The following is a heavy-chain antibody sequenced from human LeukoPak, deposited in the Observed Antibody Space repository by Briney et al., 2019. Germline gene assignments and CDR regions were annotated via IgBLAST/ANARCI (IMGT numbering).Heavy chain of an antibody. CDR3: ARGQAGNYDFWSGYHLNFDY. D-gene: IGHD3-3*01. J-gene: IGHJ4*02. CDR2: IYYSGST. V-gene: IGHV4-59*12. CDR1: GGSISSYY. Sequence: PSETLSLTCTVSGGSISSYYWSWIRQPPGKGLEWIGYIYYSGSTNYNPSLKSRVTISVDTSKNQFSLKLSSVAAADTAVYYCARGQAGNYDFWSGYHLNFDYWGQGTLVTVSS.